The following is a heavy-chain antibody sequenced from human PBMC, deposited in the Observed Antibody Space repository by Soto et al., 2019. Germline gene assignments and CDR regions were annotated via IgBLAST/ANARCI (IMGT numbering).Heavy chain of an antibody. CDR2: IYSGGST. J-gene: IGHJ4*02. D-gene: IGHD4-17*01. V-gene: IGHV3-53*01. CDR1: GFTVSSNY. CDR3: ATHYGAVLDY. Sequence: GGSLRLSCAASGFTVSSNYMSWVRQAPGKGLEWVSVIYSGGSTYYADSVRGRFTVSRDNSKNTLYLQMNSLRAEDTAVYYCATHYGAVLDYWSQGTLVTVSS.